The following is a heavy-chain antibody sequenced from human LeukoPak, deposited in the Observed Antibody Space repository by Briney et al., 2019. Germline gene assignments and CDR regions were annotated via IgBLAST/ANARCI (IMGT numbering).Heavy chain of an antibody. V-gene: IGHV1-46*01. J-gene: IGHJ4*02. D-gene: IGHD6-6*01. CDR3: ARIQSRIIAARPGNPASDY. Sequence: ASVKVSFKASGYTFTSYYIHRVRQAPGQGLEWMGIINPSGGSTSYAQKFQGRVTLTRDTSTSTVYMELKSLRSDDTAVYYCARIQSRIIAARPGNPASDYWGRGTLVTVSS. CDR2: INPSGGST. CDR1: GYTFTSYY.